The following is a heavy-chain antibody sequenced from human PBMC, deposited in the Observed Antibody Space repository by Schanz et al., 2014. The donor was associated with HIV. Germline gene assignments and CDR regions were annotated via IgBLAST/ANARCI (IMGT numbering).Heavy chain of an antibody. D-gene: IGHD2-21*02. CDR1: GGTFSAHA. J-gene: IGHJ4*02. V-gene: IGHV3-30*03. Sequence: QVQLVESGGGMVLPGTSLRLSCAASGGTFSAHAFHWVRQAPGRGLEWVALISHDGSNKYYADSVKGRFTVSRDNTKNSLFLQMSSLRAEDTAIYYCVRGDPIGSFWGQGTLVTVSS. CDR2: ISHDGSNK. CDR3: VRGDPIGSF.